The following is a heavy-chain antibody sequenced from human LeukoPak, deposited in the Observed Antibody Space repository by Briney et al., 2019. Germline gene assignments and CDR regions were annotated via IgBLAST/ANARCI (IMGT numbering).Heavy chain of an antibody. V-gene: IGHV3-33*01. CDR1: GFTFSSYG. D-gene: IGHD6-19*01. CDR3: ARDWVAGTENDAFDI. Sequence: PGGSLRLSCAASGFTFSSYGMHWVRQAPGKGLEWVAVIWYDGSNKYYADSVKGRFTISRDNSKNTLCLQMNSLRAEDTAVYYCARDWVAGTENDAFDIWGQGTMVTVSS. CDR2: IWYDGSNK. J-gene: IGHJ3*02.